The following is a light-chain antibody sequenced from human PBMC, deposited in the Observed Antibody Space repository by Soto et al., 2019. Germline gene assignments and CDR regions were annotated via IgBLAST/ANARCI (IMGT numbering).Light chain of an antibody. CDR2: AAT. CDR3: QQADTFPRT. V-gene: IGKV1-12*01. CDR1: QGVSTY. Sequence: DIQMTQSPSAVSASVGGSVTITCRASQGVSTYLAWYQQKPGKAPNLLIFAATTLQSGVPSRFSGSVSGTDFTLTITSVQPEDLASYYCQQADTFPRTFGQGTKLEIK. J-gene: IGKJ2*02.